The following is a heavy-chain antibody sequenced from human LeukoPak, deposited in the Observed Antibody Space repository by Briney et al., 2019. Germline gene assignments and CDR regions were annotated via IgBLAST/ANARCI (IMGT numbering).Heavy chain of an antibody. CDR2: VYYSGST. CDR3: ARGVVRGVPPIYYYYYGMDV. V-gene: IGHV4-59*12. J-gene: IGHJ6*02. CDR1: GGSINPYY. Sequence: SETLSLTCTVSGGSINPYYWSWIRQPPGKGLEWVGYVYYSGSTNYNPSLGSRVTISVDTSKNQFSLKLSSVTAADTAVYYCARGVVRGVPPIYYYYYGMDVWGQGTTVTVSS. D-gene: IGHD3-10*01.